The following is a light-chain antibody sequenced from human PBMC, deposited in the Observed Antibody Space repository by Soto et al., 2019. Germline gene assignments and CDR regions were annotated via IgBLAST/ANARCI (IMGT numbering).Light chain of an antibody. J-gene: IGKJ5*01. V-gene: IGKV1-39*01. CDR1: ESIARH. CDR3: QQSYSTLSIT. CDR2: AAS. Sequence: DIQMTQSPSSLSASVGDRVTITCRARESIARHLNWYQQKPGKAPKILIYAASSLQNGVPSRFRGGGSGTDVNLTISNLQPEDFATYYCQQSYSTLSITFGQGTRLEIK.